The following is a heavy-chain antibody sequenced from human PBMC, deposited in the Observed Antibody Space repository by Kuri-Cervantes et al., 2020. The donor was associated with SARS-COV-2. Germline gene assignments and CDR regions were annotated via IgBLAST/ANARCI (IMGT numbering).Heavy chain of an antibody. CDR1: GGSISSYY. V-gene: IGHV4-4*08. J-gene: IGHJ5*02. D-gene: IGHD6-6*01. CDR3: ARDEYSSSGGWFDP. CDR2: IYNSGST. Sequence: SGTLSLTCTLSGGSISSYYWNWIRQPPGKGLEWIGYIYNSGSTNYSPSLKSRVTISVDTSKNQFSLKLSSVTAADTAVYYCARDEYSSSGGWFDPWGQGTLVTVSS.